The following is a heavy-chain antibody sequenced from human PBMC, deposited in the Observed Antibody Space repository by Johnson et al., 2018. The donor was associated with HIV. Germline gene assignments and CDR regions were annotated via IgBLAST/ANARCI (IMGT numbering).Heavy chain of an antibody. D-gene: IGHD1-1*01. CDR1: GFTFDDYG. CDR2: INWTGGST. V-gene: IGHV3-20*04. J-gene: IGHJ3*02. CDR3: ARREGTTGTFSAFDI. Sequence: VQLVESGGGVVRPGGSLRLSCAASGFTFDDYGMSWVRQAPGKGLEWVSGINWTGGSTGYADSVKGRFPISRDNAKNSLYLQLNRLRAEDTALYYCARREGTTGTFSAFDIWGQGTMVTVSS.